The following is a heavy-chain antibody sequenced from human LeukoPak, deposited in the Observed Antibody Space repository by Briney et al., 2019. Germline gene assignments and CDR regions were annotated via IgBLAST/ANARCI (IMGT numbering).Heavy chain of an antibody. Sequence: SETLSLTCTVSGVSISSFYWSWIRQPPGKGLEWIGYIYYSGSGGTNYNPSLKSRVTISVDTSQNQFSLKLSSVTAADTAVYYCARSLGYSYGYMDYWGQGTLVTVSS. CDR3: ARSLGYSYGYMDY. CDR1: GVSISSFY. J-gene: IGHJ4*02. CDR2: IYYSGSGGT. D-gene: IGHD5-18*01. V-gene: IGHV4-59*01.